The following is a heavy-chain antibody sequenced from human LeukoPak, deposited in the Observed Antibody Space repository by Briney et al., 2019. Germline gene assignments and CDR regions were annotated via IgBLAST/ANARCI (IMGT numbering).Heavy chain of an antibody. Sequence: GGSLRLSCAASGFTFSTYEMNWVRQAPGKGLEWVSYISSSGSTIYYAASVKGRFTISRDNAKNSLYLQMNSLRAEDTAVYYCARDGKGRNRIGYYFDYWGQGTLVTVSS. J-gene: IGHJ4*02. CDR3: ARDGKGRNRIGYYFDY. CDR1: GFTFSTYE. V-gene: IGHV3-48*03. CDR2: ISSSGSTI. D-gene: IGHD3-10*01.